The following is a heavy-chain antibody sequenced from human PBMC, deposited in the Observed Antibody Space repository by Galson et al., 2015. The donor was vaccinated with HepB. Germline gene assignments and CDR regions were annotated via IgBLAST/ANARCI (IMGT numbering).Heavy chain of an antibody. CDR3: AIPSAAGTKRGLNY. CDR1: GGTFSSDT. J-gene: IGHJ4*02. CDR2: IIPILGIA. V-gene: IGHV1-69*02. D-gene: IGHD6-13*01. Sequence: KVWCKASGGTFSSDTISWVRQAPGQGLEWMGRIIPILGIANYAQKFQGRVTITADKSTSTAYMELSSLRSEDTAVYYCAIPSAAGTKRGLNYWGQGTLVTVSS.